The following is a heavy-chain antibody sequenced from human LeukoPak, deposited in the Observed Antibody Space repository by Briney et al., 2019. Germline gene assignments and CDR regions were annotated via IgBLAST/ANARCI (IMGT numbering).Heavy chain of an antibody. J-gene: IGHJ4*02. Sequence: PGGSLRLSCAASRFTFNIYWMSWVRQAPGKGLEWVANIKQDGSEKYYVDSVKGRFTISRDNAKNSLYLQMNSLRAEDTAVYYCARDGHYYGSGYWDYWGQGTLVTVSS. CDR3: ARDGHYYGSGYWDY. V-gene: IGHV3-7*01. CDR1: RFTFNIYW. CDR2: IKQDGSEK. D-gene: IGHD3-10*01.